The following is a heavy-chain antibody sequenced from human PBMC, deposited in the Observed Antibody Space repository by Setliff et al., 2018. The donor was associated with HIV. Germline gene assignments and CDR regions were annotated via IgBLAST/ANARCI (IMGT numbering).Heavy chain of an antibody. Sequence: SETLSLTCTVAGGSTSSSSYYWGWIRQPPGMGLEWIASIYHNGNAYYNPSLKSRVTMSVDTSKNQFSLKLSSVTAADTAVYYCATSLITVPPDAFDIWGQGTMVTVSS. V-gene: IGHV4-39*07. CDR1: GGSTSSSSYY. D-gene: IGHD4-4*01. CDR3: ATSLITVPPDAFDI. CDR2: IYHNGNA. J-gene: IGHJ3*02.